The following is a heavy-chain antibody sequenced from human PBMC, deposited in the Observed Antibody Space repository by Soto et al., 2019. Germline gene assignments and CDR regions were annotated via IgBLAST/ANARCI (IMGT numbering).Heavy chain of an antibody. Sequence: PSETLSLTCAVHGGAFSGYCWSWIRQPPGKGLEWIGEINHSGSTNYNPSPKSRVTISVDTSKIQFSLKLSSVTAADTAVYYCARGAYDFWSGSDYSTSWFDPWGQGTLVTVSS. CDR3: ARGAYDFWSGSDYSTSWFDP. J-gene: IGHJ5*02. V-gene: IGHV4-34*01. CDR1: GGAFSGYC. CDR2: INHSGST. D-gene: IGHD3-3*01.